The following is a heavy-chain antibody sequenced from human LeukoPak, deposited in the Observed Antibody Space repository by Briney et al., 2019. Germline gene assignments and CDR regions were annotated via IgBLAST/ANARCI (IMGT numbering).Heavy chain of an antibody. CDR2: IYYSGST. Sequence: ETLSLTCXVSGGSISSYYWSWIRQPPGKGLEWIGYIYYSGSTNYNPSLKSRVTISVDTSKNQISLKLSSVTAADTAVYYCASGAYYYGSGTGWFDPWGQGTLVTVSS. CDR3: ASGAYYYGSGTGWFDP. V-gene: IGHV4-59*01. CDR1: GGSISSYY. J-gene: IGHJ5*02. D-gene: IGHD3-10*01.